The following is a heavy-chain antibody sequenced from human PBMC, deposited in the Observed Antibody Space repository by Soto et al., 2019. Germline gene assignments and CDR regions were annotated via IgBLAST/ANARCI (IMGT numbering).Heavy chain of an antibody. J-gene: IGHJ6*02. CDR1: GYTFTSYA. CDR3: ASSYCSSTSCPPYYGMDV. Sequence: ASVKVSCKASGYTFTSYAIHWVRQAPGQRLEWMGWINAGNGNTKYSQKFQGRVTITRDTSASTAYMELRSLRSEDTAVYYCASSYCSSTSCPPYYGMDVWGQGTTVTVSS. CDR2: INAGNGNT. D-gene: IGHD2-2*01. V-gene: IGHV1-3*01.